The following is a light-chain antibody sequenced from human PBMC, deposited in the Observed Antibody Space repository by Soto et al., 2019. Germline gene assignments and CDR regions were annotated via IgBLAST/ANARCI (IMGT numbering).Light chain of an antibody. J-gene: IGLJ1*01. Sequence: QSVLTQPASVSGSPGQSITISCTGSSSDVGGYDYVSWYQQHPGKAPKLIIYEISHRPLGVSNRFSGSKSGNTASLTISGLQAEDEADYYCNSYTSSTTLPYVFGTGTKVT. CDR2: EIS. CDR1: SSDVGGYDY. V-gene: IGLV2-14*03. CDR3: NSYTSSTTLPYV.